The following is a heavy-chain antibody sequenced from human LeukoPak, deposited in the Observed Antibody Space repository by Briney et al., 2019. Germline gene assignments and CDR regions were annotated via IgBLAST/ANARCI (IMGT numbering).Heavy chain of an antibody. CDR1: GFTFSSYA. D-gene: IGHD5-24*01. J-gene: IGHJ4*02. CDR3: ARSGYNRFDY. CDR2: ISYDGSNK. V-gene: IGHV3-30*04. Sequence: GRSLRLSCAASGFTFSSYAMHWVRQAPGKGLEWVAVISYDGSNKYYADSVKGRFTISRDNSKNTLYLQMNSLRAEDTAVYYCARSGYNRFDYWGQGTLVTVSS.